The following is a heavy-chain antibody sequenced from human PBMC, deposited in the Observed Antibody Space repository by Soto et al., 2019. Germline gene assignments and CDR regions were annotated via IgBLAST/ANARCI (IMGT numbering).Heavy chain of an antibody. CDR2: INAGNGNT. D-gene: IGHD3-3*01. Sequence: ASVKVSCKASGYTFTSYAMPWVRLAPGQRLEWMGWINAGNGNTKYSQKFQGRVTITRDTSASTAYMELSSLRSEDTAAYYCARVDVDDFWTRPTTPGAFDIWGQGTMVTVSS. J-gene: IGHJ3*02. V-gene: IGHV1-3*01. CDR1: GYTFTSYA. CDR3: ARVDVDDFWTRPTTPGAFDI.